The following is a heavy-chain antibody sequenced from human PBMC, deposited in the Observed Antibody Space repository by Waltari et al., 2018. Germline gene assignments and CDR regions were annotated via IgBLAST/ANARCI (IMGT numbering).Heavy chain of an antibody. J-gene: IGHJ5*02. CDR3: ARADTYYDFWSGYST. CDR2: ISSSSSYI. Sequence: EVQLVESGGGLVKPGGSMRLSCAASGFTFSSYSMNWVRQDPGKGLEWVSSISSSSSYIYYAYSVKGRFTISRDNAKNSLYLQMNSLRAEDTAVYYCARADTYYDFWSGYSTWGQGTLVTVSS. D-gene: IGHD3-3*01. V-gene: IGHV3-21*01. CDR1: GFTFSSYS.